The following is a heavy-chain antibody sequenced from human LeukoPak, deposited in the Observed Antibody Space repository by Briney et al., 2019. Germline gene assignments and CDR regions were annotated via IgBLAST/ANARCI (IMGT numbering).Heavy chain of an antibody. D-gene: IGHD3-10*01. Sequence: SETLSLTCTVSGGSISSYYWSWIRQPAGKGLEWIGYIYYSGSTNYNPSLKSRVTISVDTSKNQFSLKLSSVTAADTAVYYCARGGSYYGSGSNFDYWGQGTLVTVSS. V-gene: IGHV4-59*01. J-gene: IGHJ4*02. CDR2: IYYSGST. CDR3: ARGGSYYGSGSNFDY. CDR1: GGSISSYY.